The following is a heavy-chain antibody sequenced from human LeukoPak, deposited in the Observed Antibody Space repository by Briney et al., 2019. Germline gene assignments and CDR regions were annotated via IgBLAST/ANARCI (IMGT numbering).Heavy chain of an antibody. V-gene: IGHV1-2*02. CDR2: INPNSGGT. D-gene: IGHD2-15*01. Sequence: GASVKVSCKASGYTFTGYYMHWVRQAAGQRLEWMGWINPNSGGTNYAQKFQGRVTMTRDTSISTAYMELSRLRSDDTAVYYCARVRGYCSGGSCSKRFLAGGYFDYWGQGTLVTVSS. J-gene: IGHJ4*02. CDR3: ARVRGYCSGGSCSKRFLAGGYFDY. CDR1: GYTFTGYY.